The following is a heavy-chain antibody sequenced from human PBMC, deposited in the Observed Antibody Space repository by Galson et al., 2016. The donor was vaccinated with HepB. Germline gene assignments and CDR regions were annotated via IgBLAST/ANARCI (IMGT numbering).Heavy chain of an antibody. V-gene: IGHV3-30*18. Sequence: PLRLSCAASGFTFSAYVMHWVRQAPGKGLEWVAVTSYDGSNQYCADSVKGRFTISRDNSKNTLYLQMNSLRAEDSAVYYCAKDITGLVVVIAAQHWGQGTLVTVSS. CDR2: TSYDGSNQ. D-gene: IGHD2-15*01. J-gene: IGHJ1*01. CDR3: AKDITGLVVVIAAQH. CDR1: GFTFSAYV.